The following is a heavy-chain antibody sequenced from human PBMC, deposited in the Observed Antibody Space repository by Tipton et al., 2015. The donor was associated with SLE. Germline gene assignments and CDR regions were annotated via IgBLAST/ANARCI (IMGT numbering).Heavy chain of an antibody. CDR3: ARVWLNNAFDI. D-gene: IGHD2/OR15-2a*01. J-gene: IGHJ3*02. CDR2: IYSSGDR. V-gene: IGHV4-4*07. CDR1: GGSIGFDY. Sequence: TLSLTCTVSGGSIGFDYWSWIRQSAGRGLEWIGRIYSSGDRDYNPSLRSRVTMSVDMSKNQIFLKMTSVTAADSAVYFCARVWLNNAFDIWGQGTRVTVSS.